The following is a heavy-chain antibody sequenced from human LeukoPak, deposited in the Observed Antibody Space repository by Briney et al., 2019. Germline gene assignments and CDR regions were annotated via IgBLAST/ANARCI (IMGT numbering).Heavy chain of an antibody. D-gene: IGHD3-9*01. CDR3: ARGIVLRYFDWLSGFDY. CDR2: IYYSGST. Sequence: SETLSLTCTVTGGSISSYYCSWIRQPPGKGLERIGYIYYSGSTNYNPSLKSRVTISVDTSKNQFSLKLSSVTAADTAVYYCARGIVLRYFDWLSGFDYWGQGTLVTVSS. J-gene: IGHJ4*02. V-gene: IGHV4-59*01. CDR1: GGSISSYY.